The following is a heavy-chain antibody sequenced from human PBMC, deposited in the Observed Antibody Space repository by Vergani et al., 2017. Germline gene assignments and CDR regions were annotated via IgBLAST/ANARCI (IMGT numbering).Heavy chain of an antibody. J-gene: IGHJ4*02. D-gene: IGHD2-2*01. CDR2: ISGSGGST. Sequence: EVQLLESGGGLVQPGGSLRLSCAASGFTFSSYAMSWVRQAPGKGLEWVSAISGSGGSTYYADSVKGRFTISRDNSKNTLYLQMNSLRAEDTAVYYCASYCSSTSCYWGDYWGQGTLVTVSS. CDR3: ASYCSSTSCYWGDY. V-gene: IGHV3-23*01. CDR1: GFTFSSYA.